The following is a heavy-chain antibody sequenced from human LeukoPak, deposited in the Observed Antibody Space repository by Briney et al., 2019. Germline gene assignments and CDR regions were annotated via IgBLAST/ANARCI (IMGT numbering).Heavy chain of an antibody. J-gene: IGHJ4*02. CDR3: ARTLVDYYDSSGYYRELGY. CDR1: GGSISSYY. V-gene: IGHV4-59*12. Sequence: SETLSLTCTVSGGSISSYYWSWIRQPPGKGLEWIGYIYYSGSTNYNPSLESRVTISVDTSKNQFSLKLSSVTAADTAVYYCARTLVDYYDSSGYYRELGYWGQGTLVTVSS. CDR2: IYYSGST. D-gene: IGHD3-22*01.